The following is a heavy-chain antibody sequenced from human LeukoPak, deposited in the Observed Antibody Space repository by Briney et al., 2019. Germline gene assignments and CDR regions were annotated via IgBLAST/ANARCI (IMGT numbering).Heavy chain of an antibody. CDR2: INPNSGDT. Sequence: GASVKVSCKASGYTFTGYYMHWVRQAPGQGLEWMGWINPNSGDTNYAQKFQGRVTMTRDTSISTAYMELSSLKSDDTAVYYCARDLAIWHTNWYFDLWGRGTLVTVSS. D-gene: IGHD2-21*01. CDR3: ARDLAIWHTNWYFDL. J-gene: IGHJ2*01. CDR1: GYTFTGYY. V-gene: IGHV1-2*02.